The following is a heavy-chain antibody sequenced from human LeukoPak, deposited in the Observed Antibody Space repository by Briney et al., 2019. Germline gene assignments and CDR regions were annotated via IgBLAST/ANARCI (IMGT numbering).Heavy chain of an antibody. Sequence: GESLKISCKGSGYSFTSWRIGWVRQMPGKGLEWMGTIYPGDSDTRYSPSFQGQVTISADKSISTAYLQWSSLKASDTAMYYCARRVGDFWSGYYFDYWGQGTLVTVSS. CDR1: GYSFTSWR. D-gene: IGHD3-3*01. CDR3: ARRVGDFWSGYYFDY. CDR2: IYPGDSDT. J-gene: IGHJ4*02. V-gene: IGHV5-51*01.